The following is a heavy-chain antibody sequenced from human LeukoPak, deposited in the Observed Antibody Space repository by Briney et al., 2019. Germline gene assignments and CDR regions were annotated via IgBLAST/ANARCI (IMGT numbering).Heavy chain of an antibody. J-gene: IGHJ6*03. CDR2: MNPNSGNT. CDR3: ARASRAVPLGYYYYMDV. D-gene: IGHD1-26*01. V-gene: IGHV1-8*02. CDR1: GGTFSSYA. Sequence: GASVKVSCKASGGTFSSYAISWVRQAPGQGLEWMGWMNPNSGNTGYAQKFQGRVTMTRNTSISTAYMELSSLRSEDTAVYYCARASRAVPLGYYYYMDVWGKGTTVTVSS.